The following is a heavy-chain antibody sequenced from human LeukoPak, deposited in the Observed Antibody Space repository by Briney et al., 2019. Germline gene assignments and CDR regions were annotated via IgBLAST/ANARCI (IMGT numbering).Heavy chain of an antibody. V-gene: IGHV3-15*01. Sequence: GGSLRLSCAASGFTFGNAWMSWVRQAPGKGLEWVDRIKSKTDGGTTDYAAPVKGRFTISRDDSKNTLYLQMNSLKTEDTAVYYCTTDVNGSGWYEEVLFDYWGQGTLVTVSS. CDR2: IKSKTDGGTT. J-gene: IGHJ4*02. CDR3: TTDVNGSGWYEEVLFDY. D-gene: IGHD6-19*01. CDR1: GFTFGNAW.